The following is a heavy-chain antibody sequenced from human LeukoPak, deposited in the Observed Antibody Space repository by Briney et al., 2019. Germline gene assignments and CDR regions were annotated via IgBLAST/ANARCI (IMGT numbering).Heavy chain of an antibody. CDR1: GYTFTSYD. J-gene: IGHJ2*01. CDR2: MNPNRGDT. CDR3: AREESSGYSPWYFDL. D-gene: IGHD3-22*01. Sequence: ASVKVSCKASGYTFTSYDIHWVRQATGQGLEWMGRMNPNRGDTDYAQKFQGRVTITRDTSASTAYMELSSLRSEDTAVYYCAREESSGYSPWYFDLWGRGTLVTVSS. V-gene: IGHV1-8*01.